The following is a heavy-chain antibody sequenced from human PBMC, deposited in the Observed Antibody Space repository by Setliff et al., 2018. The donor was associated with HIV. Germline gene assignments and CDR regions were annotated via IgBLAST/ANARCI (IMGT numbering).Heavy chain of an antibody. CDR3: AKIYGQLRAAFDL. V-gene: IGHV4-39*07. CDR1: GASISNSNSY. D-gene: IGHD2-2*01. Sequence: SQTLSLTCTVYGASISNSNSYWGWIRQPPGKRLEWLGSIYDSGSTSYNPSLSSRLTISVDTSKNQVSLRLTSATAADTAVYYCAKIYGQLRAAFDLWGQGTMVTVSS. CDR2: IYDSGST. J-gene: IGHJ3*01.